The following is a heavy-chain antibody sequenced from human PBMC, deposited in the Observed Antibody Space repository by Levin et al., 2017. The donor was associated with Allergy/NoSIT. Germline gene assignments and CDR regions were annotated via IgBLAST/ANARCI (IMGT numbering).Heavy chain of an antibody. J-gene: IGHJ2*01. V-gene: IGHV3-23*01. Sequence: GGSLRLSCAASGFSFSTYAINWVRQAPGKGLEWVSLIRASGETFYADSVKGRFTMSRDNSKNTVYLHLNSLRVEDTAVYFCARVTAVTVEFFDLWGRGTLVTVSS. CDR2: IRASGET. D-gene: IGHD6-19*01. CDR1: GFSFSTYA. CDR3: ARVTAVTVEFFDL.